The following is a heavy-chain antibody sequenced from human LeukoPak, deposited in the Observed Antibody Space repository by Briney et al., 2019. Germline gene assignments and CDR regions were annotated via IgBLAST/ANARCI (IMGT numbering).Heavy chain of an antibody. CDR3: ARGLYRYSSGWHFDY. Sequence: PGGSLRLSCAASGFTFNTYRMNWVRQAPGKGLEWVSSISSSSTYIYYTDSVKGRFTISRDNAKNSLYLQMNSLRVEDTAVYYCARGLYRYSSGWHFDYWGQGILVTVSS. J-gene: IGHJ4*02. CDR2: ISSSSTYI. D-gene: IGHD6-19*01. CDR1: GFTFNTYR. V-gene: IGHV3-21*01.